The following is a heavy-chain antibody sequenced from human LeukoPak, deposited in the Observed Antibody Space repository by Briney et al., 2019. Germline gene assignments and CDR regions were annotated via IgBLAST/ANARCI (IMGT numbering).Heavy chain of an antibody. CDR3: ARDKTMDHAFDI. CDR2: ISSSSSYI. D-gene: IGHD3-10*01. J-gene: IGHJ3*02. V-gene: IGHV3-21*01. CDR1: GFTFSSYS. Sequence: GESLRLSCAAPGFTFSSYSMNWVRQAPGKGLEWVSSISSSSSYIYYADSVKGRFTISRDNAKNSLYLQMNSLRAEDTAAYYCARDKTMDHAFDIWGQGTMVTVSS.